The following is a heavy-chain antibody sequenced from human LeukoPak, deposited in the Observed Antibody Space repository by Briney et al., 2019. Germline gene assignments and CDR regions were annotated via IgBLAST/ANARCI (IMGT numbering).Heavy chain of an antibody. J-gene: IGHJ4*02. D-gene: IGHD3-10*01. V-gene: IGHV3-23*01. CDR2: ISGSGGST. CDR3: ARAAMVRGVIAFDY. Sequence: GGSLRLSCAASGFTFSSYAMSWVRQAPGKGLEWVSAISGSGGSTYYAGSVKGRFTISRENAKNSLYLQMNSLRAGDTAVYYCARAAMVRGVIAFDYWGQGTLVTVSS. CDR1: GFTFSSYA.